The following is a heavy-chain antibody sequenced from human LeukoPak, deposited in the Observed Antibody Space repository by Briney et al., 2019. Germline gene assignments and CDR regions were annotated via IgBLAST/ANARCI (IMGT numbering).Heavy chain of an antibody. J-gene: IGHJ4*02. CDR2: ISSSGNTI. CDR1: GFTFSSCE. CDR3: ARQMYYDFWSGYSTFDY. D-gene: IGHD3-3*01. Sequence: GGSLRLSCAASGFTFSSCEMNWVRQAPGKGLEWVSYISSSGNTIYYADSVKGRFTISRDNAKNSLYLQMNSLRAEDTAVYYCARQMYYDFWSGYSTFDYWGRGTLVTVSS. V-gene: IGHV3-48*03.